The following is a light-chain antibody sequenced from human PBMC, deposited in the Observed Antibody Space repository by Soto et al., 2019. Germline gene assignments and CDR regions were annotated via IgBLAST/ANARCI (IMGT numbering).Light chain of an antibody. V-gene: IGKV3-11*01. CDR3: QQYNNWPFS. CDR2: DVS. J-gene: IGKJ5*01. Sequence: EIGLPKSPASLSLSPGERATLSCRASQSVDSYLVWYQQKPGQAPRLLIYDVSHRAAGVPARFSGTGSETDFTLTIIGLQSEDSAVYFCQQYNNWPFSFGQGTRLEIK. CDR1: QSVDSY.